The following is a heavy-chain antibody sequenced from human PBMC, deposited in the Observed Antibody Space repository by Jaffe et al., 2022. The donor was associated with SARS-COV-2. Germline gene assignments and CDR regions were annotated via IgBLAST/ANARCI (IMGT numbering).Heavy chain of an antibody. CDR2: IYTTGST. J-gene: IGHJ4*02. CDR3: ARVSRGIIIDS. D-gene: IGHD3-10*01. Sequence: QVQLQESGPGLVKPSQTLSLTCTVSGGSISSGTFYWNWIRQSAGKGLEWIGRIYTTGSTNYNPSLKSRVTISGDTSKNQFSLKLNSVTAADTAVYYCARVSRGIIIDSWGQGTLVTVSS. V-gene: IGHV4-61*02. CDR1: GGSISSGTFY.